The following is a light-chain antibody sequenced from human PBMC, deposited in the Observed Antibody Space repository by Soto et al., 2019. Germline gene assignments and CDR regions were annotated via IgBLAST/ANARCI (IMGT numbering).Light chain of an antibody. CDR3: QQYNDWRT. J-gene: IGKJ1*01. CDR1: QSISSN. CDR2: GAS. V-gene: IGKV3-15*01. Sequence: EIVMTQSPATLSVSPGERVTLSCRASQSISSNLAWYQQKPGQAPRLLIYGASTRATGIPARFSGSGSGTDFTLTISSLQSEDFAVYFCQQYNDWRTFGQGTKVEIK.